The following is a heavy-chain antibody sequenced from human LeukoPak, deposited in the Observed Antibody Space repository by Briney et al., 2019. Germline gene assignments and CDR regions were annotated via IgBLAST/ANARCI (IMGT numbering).Heavy chain of an antibody. Sequence: SSSSYYWGWIRQPPGKGLEWVANIKQDGSEKYYVDSVKGRFTISRDNAKNSLYLQMNSLRAEDTAVYYCASALVPENWGQGTLVTVSS. CDR1: SSSSYY. D-gene: IGHD6-6*01. CDR2: IKQDGSEK. CDR3: ASALVPEN. V-gene: IGHV3-7*01. J-gene: IGHJ4*02.